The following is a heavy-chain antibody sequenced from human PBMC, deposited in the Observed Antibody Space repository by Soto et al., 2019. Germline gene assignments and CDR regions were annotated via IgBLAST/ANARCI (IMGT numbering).Heavy chain of an antibody. V-gene: IGHV3-21*01. CDR1: GFSFSSYS. Sequence: PGGSLRLSCAASGFSFSSYSMNWVRQAPGKGLEWVSSISSSASHINYADSVKGRFTISRGNAKKSLYLQMNSLRAEDTAVYYCARGYTGYCSGGTCYWFDPWGQGTLLTVSS. D-gene: IGHD2-15*01. CDR3: ARGYTGYCSGGTCYWFDP. J-gene: IGHJ5*02. CDR2: ISSSASHI.